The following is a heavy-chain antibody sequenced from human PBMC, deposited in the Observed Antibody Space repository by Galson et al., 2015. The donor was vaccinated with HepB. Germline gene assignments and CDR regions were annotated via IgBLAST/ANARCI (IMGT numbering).Heavy chain of an antibody. D-gene: IGHD2-2*01. V-gene: IGHV3-21*01. CDR1: GFTFSSYS. J-gene: IGHJ4*02. CDR3: ARDRCSSTSCFFDY. Sequence: SLRLSCAASGFTFSSYSMNWVRQAPGKGLEWVSSISSSSSYIYYADSVKGRFTISRDNAKNSLYLQMNSLRAEDTAVYYCARDRCSSTSCFFDYWGQGALVTVPS. CDR2: ISSSSSYI.